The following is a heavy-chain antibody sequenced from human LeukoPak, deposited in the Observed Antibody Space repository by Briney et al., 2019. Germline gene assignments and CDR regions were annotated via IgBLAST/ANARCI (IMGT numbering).Heavy chain of an antibody. V-gene: IGHV4-38-2*02. CDR2: IYHSGST. D-gene: IGHD6-13*01. CDR3: ARAPGIAAAGSLFQH. Sequence: SETLSLTCTVSGYSISSGYYWGWIRQPPGKGLEWIGSIYHSGSTYYNPSLKSRVTISVDTSKNQFSLKLSFVTAADTAVYYCARAPGIAAAGSLFQHWGQGTLVTVSS. CDR1: GYSISSGYY. J-gene: IGHJ1*01.